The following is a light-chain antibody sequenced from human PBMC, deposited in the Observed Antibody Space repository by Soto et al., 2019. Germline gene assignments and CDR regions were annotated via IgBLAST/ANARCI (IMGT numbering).Light chain of an antibody. CDR2: GAS. V-gene: IGKV3-15*01. CDR3: QQYNNWPPVRT. Sequence: EIVMTQSPATLSVSPGERATLSCRASQGVSSNLAWYRQKPGQAPRLLFYGASTRATGIPARFSGSGSGTEFTLTISSLQSEDFAVYYCQQYNNWPPVRTFGQGTKLEIK. CDR1: QGVSSN. J-gene: IGKJ2*01.